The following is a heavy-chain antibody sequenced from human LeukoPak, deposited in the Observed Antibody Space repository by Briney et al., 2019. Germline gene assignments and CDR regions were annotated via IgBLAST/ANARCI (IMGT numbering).Heavy chain of an antibody. CDR3: ARVIGQVVTTLSPEDY. V-gene: IGHV1-2*02. Sequence: ASVKVSCKASGYTFTGYYMHWVRQAPGQGLEWMGWINPNSGGTNYAQKFQGRVTMTRDTSISTAYMELSRLRSDDTAVYYCARVIGQVVTTLSPEDYWGQGTLVTVSS. D-gene: IGHD5-12*01. CDR2: INPNSGGT. CDR1: GYTFTGYY. J-gene: IGHJ4*02.